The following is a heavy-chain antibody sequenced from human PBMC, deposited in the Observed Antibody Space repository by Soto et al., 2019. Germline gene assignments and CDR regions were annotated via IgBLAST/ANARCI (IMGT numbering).Heavy chain of an antibody. V-gene: IGHV4-61*01. J-gene: IGHJ4*02. CDR1: GGSVSSGSYY. CDR2: IYYSGST. CDR3: ARDYDSSGYYFDY. Sequence: QVQLQESGPGLVKPSETLSLTCTVSGGSVSSGSYYWSWIRQRPGKGLEWIGYIYYSGSTNYNPSLKSRVTISVDTSKNQFSLKLSSVTAADTAVYYCARDYDSSGYYFDYWGQGTLVTVSS. D-gene: IGHD3-22*01.